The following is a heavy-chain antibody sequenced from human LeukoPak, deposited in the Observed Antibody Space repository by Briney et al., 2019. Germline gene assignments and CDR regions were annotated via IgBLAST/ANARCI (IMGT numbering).Heavy chain of an antibody. CDR1: GGSFSGYY. Sequence: SETLSLTCAVYGGSFSGYYWSWIRQPPGKGLEWIGEINHSGSTNYNPSLKSRVTISVDTSKNQFSLKLSSVTAADTAVYYCARGPRFNRITMVRGVTLPLDYWGQGTLVTVSS. V-gene: IGHV4-34*01. J-gene: IGHJ4*02. CDR2: INHSGST. CDR3: ARGPRFNRITMVRGVTLPLDY. D-gene: IGHD3-10*01.